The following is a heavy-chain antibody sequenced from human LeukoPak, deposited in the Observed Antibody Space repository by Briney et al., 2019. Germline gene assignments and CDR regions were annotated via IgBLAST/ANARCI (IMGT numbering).Heavy chain of an antibody. CDR3: AREETTVVVNDAFDI. CDR2: ISYDGSNK. V-gene: IGHV3-30*04. Sequence: PGGSLRLSCAASGFTFSSYAMHWVRQAPGKGLEWVAVISYDGSNKYYADSVKGRFTISRDNSKNTLYLQMNSLRAEDTAVYYCAREETTVVVNDAFDIWGQGTMVTVSS. D-gene: IGHD4-23*01. J-gene: IGHJ3*02. CDR1: GFTFSSYA.